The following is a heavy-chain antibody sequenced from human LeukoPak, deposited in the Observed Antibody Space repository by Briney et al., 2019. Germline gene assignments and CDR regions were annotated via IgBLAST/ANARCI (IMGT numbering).Heavy chain of an antibody. CDR1: GFTFSSYA. D-gene: IGHD3-10*01. Sequence: GGSLRLSCAASGFTFSSYAMSWVRQAPGKGLEWVSGISSSGGSTVYADSVKGRFTISRDNSKNTLYLQMNSLRAEDTAVYYCAKDLRGSGSYYNVGIWGQGTMVTVSS. J-gene: IGHJ3*02. V-gene: IGHV3-23*01. CDR2: ISSSGGST. CDR3: AKDLRGSGSYYNVGI.